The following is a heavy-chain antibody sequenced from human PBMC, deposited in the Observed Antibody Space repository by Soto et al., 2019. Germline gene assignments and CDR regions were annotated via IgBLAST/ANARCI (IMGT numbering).Heavy chain of an antibody. J-gene: IGHJ4*02. CDR1: GYTFTSND. CDR3: ASAYGDSALFDY. CDR2: MIPNSGNT. V-gene: IGHV1-8*01. D-gene: IGHD4-17*01. Sequence: ASVKVSCKASGYTFTSNDINWVRQATGQGLEWMGRMIPNSGNTSYAQKFQGRVTITADKSTSTAYMELSSLRSEDTAVYYCASAYGDSALFDYWGQGTLVTVSS.